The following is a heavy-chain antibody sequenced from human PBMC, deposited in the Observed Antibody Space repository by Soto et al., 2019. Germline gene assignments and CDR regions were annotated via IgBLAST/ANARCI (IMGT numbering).Heavy chain of an antibody. D-gene: IGHD3-10*01. J-gene: IGHJ6*02. V-gene: IGHV1-2*02. Sequence: ASVKVSCKASGYTFTGYYMHWVRQAPGQGLEWMGWINPNSGGTNYAQKFQGRVTMTRDTSISTAYMELSRLRSDDTAVYYCASSLITMVRGVIINYYGTDVWGQGTTVTVSS. CDR2: INPNSGGT. CDR3: ASSLITMVRGVIINYYGTDV. CDR1: GYTFTGYY.